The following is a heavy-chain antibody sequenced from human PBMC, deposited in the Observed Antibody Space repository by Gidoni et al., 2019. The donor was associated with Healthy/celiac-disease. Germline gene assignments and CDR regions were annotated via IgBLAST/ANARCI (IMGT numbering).Heavy chain of an antibody. V-gene: IGHV1-46*01. CDR2: INPSGGST. J-gene: IGHJ6*02. CDR3: ATSLAPPYYYYGMDV. Sequence: QVQLVQSGAEVKKPGASVKVSCKASGYTFTSYYMHWVRQAPGQGLEWMGIINPSGGSTSYAQKFQGRVTMTRDTSTSTVYMELSSLRSEDTAVYYCATSLAPPYYYYGMDVWGQGTTVTVSS. CDR1: GYTFTSYY.